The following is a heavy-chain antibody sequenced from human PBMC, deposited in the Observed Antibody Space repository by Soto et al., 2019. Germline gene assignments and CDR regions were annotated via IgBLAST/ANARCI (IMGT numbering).Heavy chain of an antibody. J-gene: IGHJ5*02. CDR2: INYSGYT. CDR1: GGSFNDCY. D-gene: IGHD2-15*01. CDR3: AREEVAGTNWFDP. Sequence: SETLSFTCAVSGGSFNDCYWSWIRQTPGKGLEWIGRINYSGYTNFNASLKSRVTMSVDTSKNQFSLKLNSVTAADTAVYYCAREEVAGTNWFDPWGQGTLVTVSS. V-gene: IGHV4-34*01.